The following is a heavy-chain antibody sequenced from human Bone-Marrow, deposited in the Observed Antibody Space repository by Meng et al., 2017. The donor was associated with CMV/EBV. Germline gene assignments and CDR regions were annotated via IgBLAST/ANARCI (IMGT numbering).Heavy chain of an antibody. CDR3: ARGRGYQLLYKYYYYYGMDV. D-gene: IGHD2-2*02. J-gene: IGHJ6*02. CDR2: INPSGGST. Sequence: ASVKVSCKASGYTFTSYYMHWVRQAPGQGLEWMGIINPSGGSTSYAQKFQGRVTMTRDTSTSTVYMELSSLRSEDTAVYYCARGRGYQLLYKYYYYYGMDVWGQGTTVTVSS. V-gene: IGHV1-46*01. CDR1: GYTFTSYY.